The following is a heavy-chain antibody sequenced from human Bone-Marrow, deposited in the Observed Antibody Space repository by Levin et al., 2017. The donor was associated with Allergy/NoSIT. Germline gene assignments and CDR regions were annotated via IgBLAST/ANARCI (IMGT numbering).Heavy chain of an antibody. Sequence: GESLKISCRISGHPLTEVAICWVRQLPRKGLQWMGMFDPEDDKTTYAQRFQGRISMTEDPAADTAYMELINLTSDDTAMYYCATEFMDVWGQGTTVTVSS. CDR2: FDPEDDKT. V-gene: IGHV1-24*01. J-gene: IGHJ6*02. CDR3: ATEFMDV. CDR1: GHPLTEVA.